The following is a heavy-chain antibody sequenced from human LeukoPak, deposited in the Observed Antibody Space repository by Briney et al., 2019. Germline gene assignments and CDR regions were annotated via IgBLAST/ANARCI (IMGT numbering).Heavy chain of an antibody. D-gene: IGHD3-22*01. V-gene: IGHV3-23*01. J-gene: IGHJ4*02. CDR3: AKDPTDFDSSGQTYFDY. CDR1: GFTFSSCA. Sequence: GGSLRLSCAASGFTFSSCAMNWVRQAPGKGLEWVSGISGSGGITHYADSVRGRFTIFRDNSKNTLYLQMNSLRAEDTAVYYCAKDPTDFDSSGQTYFDYWGQGSLVTVSS. CDR2: ISGSGGIT.